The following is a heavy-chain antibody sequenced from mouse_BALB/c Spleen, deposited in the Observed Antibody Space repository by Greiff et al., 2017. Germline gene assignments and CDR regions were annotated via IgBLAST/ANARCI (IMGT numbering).Heavy chain of an antibody. J-gene: IGHJ1*01. CDR1: GFSLTSYD. CDR2: IWTGGGT. V-gene: IGHV2-9-2*01. CDR3: VRCGYGNYEYFDV. D-gene: IGHD2-10*02. Sequence: VQLVESGPGLVAPSQSLSITCTVSGFSLTSYDISWIRQPPGKGLEWLGVIWTGGGTNYNSAFMSRLSISKDNSKSQVFLKMNSLQTDDTAIYYCVRCGYGNYEYFDVWGAGTTVTVSS.